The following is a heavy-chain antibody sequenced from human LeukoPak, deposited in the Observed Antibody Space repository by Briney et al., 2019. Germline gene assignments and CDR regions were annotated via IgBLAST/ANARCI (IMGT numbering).Heavy chain of an antibody. CDR1: GGSISSYY. CDR3: AREGGYYDSSGYQEQIDY. V-gene: IGHV4-4*07. CDR2: IYTSGST. J-gene: IGHJ4*02. D-gene: IGHD3-22*01. Sequence: SETLSLTCTVSGGSISSYYWSWIRQPAGKRLEWIGRIYTSGSTNYNPSLKSRVTMSVDTSKNQFSLKLSPVTAADTAVYYCAREGGYYDSSGYQEQIDYWGQGTLVTVSS.